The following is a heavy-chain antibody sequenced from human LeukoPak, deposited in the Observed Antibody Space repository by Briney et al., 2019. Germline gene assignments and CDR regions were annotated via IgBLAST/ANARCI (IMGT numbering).Heavy chain of an antibody. J-gene: IGHJ4*02. D-gene: IGHD2-15*01. V-gene: IGHV3-7*01. CDR2: IKEDGSEI. CDR3: GGDRGYSPFDF. CDR1: AFTFSNYW. Sequence: GGSLRLSCAASAFTFSNYWMSWVRQAPGKGLEWVANIKEDGSEINYVDSVKGRFTISRDNAKNSLYMQMNSPRVDNTAWYYWGGDRGYSPFDFRGQGTLVTGS.